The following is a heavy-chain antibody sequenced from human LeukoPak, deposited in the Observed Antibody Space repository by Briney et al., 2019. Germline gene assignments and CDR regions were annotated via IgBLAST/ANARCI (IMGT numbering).Heavy chain of an antibody. CDR3: ARSVVAGPFEY. D-gene: IGHD6-19*01. Sequence: VKVSCKTSGYTFTSYGFTWVRQAPGQGLEWMGWISAYNGDTNSAQNLQDRVTMTTDTSTSTAYMELSSLRSDDTAVYYCARSVVAGPFEYWGQGSLVTVSS. V-gene: IGHV1-18*01. J-gene: IGHJ4*02. CDR2: ISAYNGDT. CDR1: GYTFTSYG.